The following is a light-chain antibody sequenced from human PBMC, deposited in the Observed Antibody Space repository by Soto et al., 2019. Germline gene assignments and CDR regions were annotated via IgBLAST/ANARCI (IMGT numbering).Light chain of an antibody. CDR1: QSFRSSY. J-gene: IGKJ4*01. CDR3: QKYGSSPLT. Sequence: IVLTQSPGTLSLSPGERATLSCRASQSFRSSYLAWYQQKPGQAPRLLIYGASSRATGIPDRFSGSGSGTDFTLTISRLEPEDFAVYYCQKYGSSPLTFGGGTKVEIK. CDR2: GAS. V-gene: IGKV3-20*01.